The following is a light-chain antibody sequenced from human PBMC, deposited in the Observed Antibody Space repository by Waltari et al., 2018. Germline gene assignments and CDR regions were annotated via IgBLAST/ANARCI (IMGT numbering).Light chain of an antibody. CDR1: QTITGSW. V-gene: IGKV3-20*01. CDR2: GAS. CDR3: QQYDGSSVT. Sequence: EIVLPQSPGSLSFSPGERATFPCRASQTITGSWLTWYQQKPGQAPRLLIYGASVRATAIPDRFSGSGSGTDFTLTISRLEPEDFAVYYCQQYDGSSVTFGGGTKVEIK. J-gene: IGKJ4*01.